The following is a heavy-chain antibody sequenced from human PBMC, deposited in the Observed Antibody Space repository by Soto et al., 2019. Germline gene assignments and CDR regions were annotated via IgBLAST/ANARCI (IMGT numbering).Heavy chain of an antibody. CDR2: ISWNSGTI. Sequence: EVQVVESGGGLVQPGRSLRLSCAASGFSFDDYAMHWVRQAPGKGLEWVSGISWNSGTIGYADSVKGRFTISRANAKNSLYLQMNSLRADDTALYYCAKSTGGTANGMGVWGQGTTVTVSS. J-gene: IGHJ6*02. V-gene: IGHV3-9*01. D-gene: IGHD2-8*02. CDR1: GFSFDDYA. CDR3: AKSTGGTANGMGV.